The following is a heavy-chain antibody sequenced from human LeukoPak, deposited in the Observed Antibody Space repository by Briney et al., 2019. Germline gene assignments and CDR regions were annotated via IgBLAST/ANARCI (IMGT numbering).Heavy chain of an antibody. Sequence: GGSLRLSCAASGFNFSSYGMHWVGQAPGKGLEGVTSIWFDGRSIHYADSVKGRVIISRDNSKSALYLQMNSLRAEDTAIYYCARDSLPMAVTGPFDHWGQGALVTVSS. CDR3: ARDSLPMAVTGPFDH. CDR2: IWFDGRSI. D-gene: IGHD6-19*01. V-gene: IGHV3-33*01. CDR1: GFNFSSYG. J-gene: IGHJ4*02.